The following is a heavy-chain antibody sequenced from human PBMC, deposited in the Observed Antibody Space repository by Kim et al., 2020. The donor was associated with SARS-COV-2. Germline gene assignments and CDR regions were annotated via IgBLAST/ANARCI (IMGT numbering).Heavy chain of an antibody. V-gene: IGHV4-4*02. D-gene: IGHD6-19*01. CDR1: GGSISSSNW. CDR3: AREVRGATRGGNAIAVALFYFDY. Sequence: SETLSLTCAVSGGSISSSNWWSWVRQPPGKGLEWIGEIYHSGSTNYNPSLKGRVTISVDKSKNQFSLKLSSVTAADTAVYYCAREVRGATRGGNAIAVALFYFDYWGQGTLVTVSS. J-gene: IGHJ4*02. CDR2: IYHSGST.